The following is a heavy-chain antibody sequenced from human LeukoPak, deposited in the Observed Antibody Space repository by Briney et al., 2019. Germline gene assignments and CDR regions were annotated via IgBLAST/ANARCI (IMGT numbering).Heavy chain of an antibody. J-gene: IGHJ4*02. V-gene: IGHV3-21*04. D-gene: IGHD3-10*01. Sequence: PGGSLRLSCEASGLSFRSYIMNWVRRPPGKGLEWIASINNDGDKRCYADSVKGRFIISRDNAKKSLSLQMNSLTADDTAVYFCARGANYPDYWGQGTLVTVSS. CDR3: ARGANYPDY. CDR2: INNDGDKR. CDR1: GLSFRSYI.